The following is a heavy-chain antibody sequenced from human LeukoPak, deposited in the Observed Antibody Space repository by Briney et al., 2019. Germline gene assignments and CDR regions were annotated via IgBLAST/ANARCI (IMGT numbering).Heavy chain of an antibody. V-gene: IGHV4-4*07. J-gene: IGHJ6*03. CDR2: IYTSGST. Sequence: SETLSLTCTVSGGSISSYYWSWIRQPAGKGLEWIGRIYTSGSTNYNPSLKSRVTMSVDTSKNQFSLKLSSVTAADTAVYYCARELGSGSYYQYYYYYMDVWGKGTTVTISS. D-gene: IGHD3-10*01. CDR1: GGSISSYY. CDR3: ARELGSGSYYQYYYYYMDV.